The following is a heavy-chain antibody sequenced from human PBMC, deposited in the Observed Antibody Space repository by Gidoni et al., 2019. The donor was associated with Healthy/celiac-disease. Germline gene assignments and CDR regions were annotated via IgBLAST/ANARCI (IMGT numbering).Heavy chain of an antibody. V-gene: IGHV4-39*01. J-gene: IGHJ4*02. CDR3: ARRNSGSFDY. CDR2: SYYSGST. D-gene: IGHD1-26*01. Sequence: QLQLQESGPGLVKPSETPSPTCTVPGRSISSISYYWGWLRQPPGKGLEGIGSSYYSGSTYYNPSLKSRVTISVDTSKNQFSLKLSSVTAADTAVYYCARRNSGSFDYWGQGTLVTVSS. CDR1: GRSISSISYY.